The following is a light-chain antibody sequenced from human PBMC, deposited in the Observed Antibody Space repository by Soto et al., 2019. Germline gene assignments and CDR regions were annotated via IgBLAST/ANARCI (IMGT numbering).Light chain of an antibody. V-gene: IGLV1-40*01. J-gene: IGLJ1*01. Sequence: QSALTQPPSVSVAPGQRVTISCTGSSSNIGAGYDVHWYQQLPGTAPKLLIYRNTNRPSGVPDRFSGSKSGTSASLAITGLQAEDEADYYCQSCDSSLSGSGVFGTGTKVTVL. CDR2: RNT. CDR1: SSNIGAGYD. CDR3: QSCDSSLSGSGV.